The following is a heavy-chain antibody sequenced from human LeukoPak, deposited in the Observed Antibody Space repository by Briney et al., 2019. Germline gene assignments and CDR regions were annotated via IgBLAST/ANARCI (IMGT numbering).Heavy chain of an antibody. CDR2: ISGSGGST. CDR3: AKMGTYSYVDY. J-gene: IGHJ4*02. D-gene: IGHD5-18*01. V-gene: IGHV3-23*01. Sequence: GGSLRLSCAASGFTFSSYAMSWVRQAPGKGLEWVSAISGSGGSTYYADSVKGRFTISRDTSKNTLYLQMTSLRAEDTAVYYCAKMGTYSYVDYWGQGTLVTVSS. CDR1: GFTFSSYA.